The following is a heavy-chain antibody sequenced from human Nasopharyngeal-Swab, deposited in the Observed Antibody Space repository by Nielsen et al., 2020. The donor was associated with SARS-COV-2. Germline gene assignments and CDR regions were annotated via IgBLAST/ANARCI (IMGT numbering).Heavy chain of an antibody. CDR2: INPNSGGT. CDR3: ARSITMVRGVPKPSYGMDV. V-gene: IGHV1-2*06. Sequence: ASVKVSCKASGYTFTGYYMHWVRQAPGQGLEWMGRINPNSGGTNYAQKFQGRVTMTRDTSISTAYMGLSRLRSDDTAVYYCARSITMVRGVPKPSYGMDVWGQGTTVTVSS. D-gene: IGHD3-10*01. J-gene: IGHJ6*02. CDR1: GYTFTGYY.